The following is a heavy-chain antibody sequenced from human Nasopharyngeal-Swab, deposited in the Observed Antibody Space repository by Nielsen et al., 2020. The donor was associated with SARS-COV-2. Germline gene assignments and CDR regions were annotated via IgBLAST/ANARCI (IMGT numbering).Heavy chain of an antibody. V-gene: IGHV4-39*07. CDR3: ARERRWLQGNWFDP. Sequence: SETLSLTCTVSGGSISSSSYYWGWIRQPPGKGLEWIGSIYYSGSTYYNPSLKSRVTISVDTSKNQFSLKLSSVTAADTAVYYCARERRWLQGNWFDPWGQGTLVTVSS. CDR2: IYYSGST. J-gene: IGHJ5*02. CDR1: GGSISSSSYY. D-gene: IGHD5-24*01.